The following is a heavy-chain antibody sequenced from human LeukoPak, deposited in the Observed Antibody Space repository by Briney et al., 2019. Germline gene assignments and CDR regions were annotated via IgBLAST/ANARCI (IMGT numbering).Heavy chain of an antibody. V-gene: IGHV3-30*02. CDR3: ARVGASLPDAFDV. D-gene: IGHD4/OR15-4a*01. CDR2: IRNDGSNT. Sequence: GGSLRLSCAASGFSFSSYGMHWLRQAPGKGLEWVAFIRNDGSNTYYADSVKGRFTISRDNSKNTLYLQMGSLRAEDMAVYYCARVGASLPDAFDVWDQGTMVTVSS. J-gene: IGHJ3*01. CDR1: GFSFSSYG.